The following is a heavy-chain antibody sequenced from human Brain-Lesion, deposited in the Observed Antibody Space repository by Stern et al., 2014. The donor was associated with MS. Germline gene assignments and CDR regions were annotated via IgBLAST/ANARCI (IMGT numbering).Heavy chain of an antibody. CDR1: GYLFDDYW. V-gene: IGHV5-51*03. CDR2: IFPRDSNT. Sequence: EVQLVESGAEVKKPGESLKISCEASGYLFDDYWIGWVRQMSGRGLELVAIIFPRDSNTRYSPSVQGQVTISADQSISTAYLLWSTRKPSATAMYYCARSPATPSGYDRFDYWGQGALVTVSS. J-gene: IGHJ4*02. CDR3: ARSPATPSGYDRFDY. D-gene: IGHD5-12*01.